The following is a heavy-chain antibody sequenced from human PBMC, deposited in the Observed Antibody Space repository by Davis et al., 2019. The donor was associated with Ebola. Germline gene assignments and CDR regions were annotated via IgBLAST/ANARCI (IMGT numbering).Heavy chain of an antibody. Sequence: GGSLRLSCETSGFIFTKYGMHWVRQAPGKGLQWVAVVSYDGRHKYYADSVKGRFTISRDNSKNTFNLQMNSLTAEDTAVYYCARDIGYSDGWPDYYYYGMDVWGQGTTVTVSS. CDR3: ARDIGYSDGWPDYYYYGMDV. J-gene: IGHJ6*02. V-gene: IGHV3-30*03. D-gene: IGHD6-19*01. CDR1: GFIFTKYG. CDR2: VSYDGRHK.